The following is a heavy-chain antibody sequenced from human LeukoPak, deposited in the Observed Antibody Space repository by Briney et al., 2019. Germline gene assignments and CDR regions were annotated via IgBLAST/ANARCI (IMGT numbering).Heavy chain of an antibody. Sequence: AAVKVSCKASGYSFTGYYMHWGRQAPGQGLEWMGWINPNSGTKNYAQKFQGRVNLTRDTSINTAYMELSRLRSDDTAIYYCARSLGRTEATVTARRFYFYMDVWGKETTVTVSS. J-gene: IGHJ6*03. CDR1: GYSFTGYY. CDR3: ARSLGRTEATVTARRFYFYMDV. D-gene: IGHD1-1*01. CDR2: INPNSGTK. V-gene: IGHV1-2*02.